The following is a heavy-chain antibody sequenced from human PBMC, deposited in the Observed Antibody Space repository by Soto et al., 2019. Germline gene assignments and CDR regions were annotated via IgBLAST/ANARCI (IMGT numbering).Heavy chain of an antibody. CDR2: ISGSGGST. J-gene: IGHJ3*02. D-gene: IGHD6-19*01. CDR1: GFTFSSYA. V-gene: IGHV3-23*01. Sequence: GGSLRLSCAASGFTFSSYAMSWVRQAPGKGLEWVSAISGSGGSTYYADSVKGRFTISRDNSKNTLYLQMNSLRAEDTAVYYCAKDSSIAVAFREHDAFDIWGQGTLVTVSS. CDR3: AKDSSIAVAFREHDAFDI.